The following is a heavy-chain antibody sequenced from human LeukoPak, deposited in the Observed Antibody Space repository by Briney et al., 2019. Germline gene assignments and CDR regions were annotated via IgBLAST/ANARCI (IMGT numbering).Heavy chain of an antibody. CDR3: ARAGGYASSGYFDY. D-gene: IGHD5-12*01. CDR2: ISYDGSNK. CDR1: GFTFSSYA. V-gene: IGHV3-30-3*01. Sequence: GGSLRLSCAASGFTFSSYAMHWVRQAPGKGLEWGAVISYDGSNKYYADPVKGRFTISRDNSKNTLYLQMTSLRAEDTAVYYCARAGGYASSGYFDYWGQGTLVTVSS. J-gene: IGHJ4*02.